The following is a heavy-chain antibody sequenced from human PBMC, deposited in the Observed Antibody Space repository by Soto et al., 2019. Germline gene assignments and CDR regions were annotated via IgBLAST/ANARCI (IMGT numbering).Heavy chain of an antibody. CDR2: INPNSGGT. CDR3: ARAASWEQWLGWKNYYFDY. CDR1: GYTFTGYY. J-gene: IGHJ4*02. V-gene: IGHV1-2*04. D-gene: IGHD6-19*01. Sequence: ASVKVSCKASGYTFTGYYMHWVRQAPGQGLEWMGWINPNSGGTNYAQKFQGWVTMTRDTSISTAYMELSRLRSDDTAVYYCARAASWEQWLGWKNYYFDYWGQGTLVTVSS.